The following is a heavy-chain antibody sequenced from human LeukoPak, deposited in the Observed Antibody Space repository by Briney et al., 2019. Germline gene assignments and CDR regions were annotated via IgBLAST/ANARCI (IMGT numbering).Heavy chain of an antibody. J-gene: IGHJ6*02. V-gene: IGHV3-21*01. CDR2: ISSSSSYI. Sequence: GGSLRLSCAAAGFTFSNYSMNWVRQAPGKGREGVSSISSSSSYIYYADSVKGRFTISRDNAKNSLYLHMNSLRAEDTAVYYCARASTTVVTPAYYYYGMDVWGQGTTVTVSS. CDR1: GFTFSNYS. CDR3: ARASTTVVTPAYYYYGMDV. D-gene: IGHD4-23*01.